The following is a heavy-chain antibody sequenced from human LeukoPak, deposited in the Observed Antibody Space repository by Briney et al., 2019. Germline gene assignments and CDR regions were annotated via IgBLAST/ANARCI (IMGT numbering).Heavy chain of an antibody. J-gene: IGHJ4*02. CDR3: ARGNSRGYSYGTLFDY. D-gene: IGHD5-18*01. CDR2: IIPIFGTA. Sequence: GASVKVSCKASGGTFSSYAISWVRQAPGQGLEWMGGIIPIFGTANYAQKFQGRVTITADKSTSTAYMELSSLRSEDTAVYYCARGNSRGYSYGTLFDYWGQGTLVTVSS. V-gene: IGHV1-69*06. CDR1: GGTFSSYA.